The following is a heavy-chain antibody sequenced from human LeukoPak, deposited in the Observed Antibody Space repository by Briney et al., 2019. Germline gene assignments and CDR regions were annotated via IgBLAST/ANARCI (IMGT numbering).Heavy chain of an antibody. CDR3: ARESEMATIIP. J-gene: IGHJ5*02. Sequence: ASVKVSCKASGYTFTSYYMHWVRQAPGQGLEWMGIINPSGGSTSYAQKFQGRVTMTRDMSTSTVYMELSSLRSEDTAVYYCARESEMATIIPWGQGTLVTVSS. V-gene: IGHV1-46*01. CDR2: INPSGGST. D-gene: IGHD5-24*01. CDR1: GYTFTSYY.